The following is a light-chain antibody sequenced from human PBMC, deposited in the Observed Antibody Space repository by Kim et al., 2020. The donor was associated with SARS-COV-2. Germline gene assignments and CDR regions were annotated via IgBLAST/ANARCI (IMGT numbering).Light chain of an antibody. J-gene: IGLJ3*02. CDR3: LLSYSGARARL. CDR1: PVAVTSGHY. CDR2: ATT. Sequence: GNVPPPCGSSPVAVTSGHYPYWFEQRTSQAPPPLIYATTNKRSWTPARFSAALLGGKAALTLSAAPPGDEADYYCLLSYSGARARLFGGGTQLTVL. V-gene: IGLV7-46*01.